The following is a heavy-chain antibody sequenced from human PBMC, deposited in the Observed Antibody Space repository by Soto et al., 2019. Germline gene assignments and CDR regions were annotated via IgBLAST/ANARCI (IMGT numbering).Heavy chain of an antibody. V-gene: IGHV3-9*01. CDR1: GFTFHEYA. CDR3: TKGGYDLIYYFGMDV. CDR2: ISSDGDNI. J-gene: IGHJ6*02. Sequence: EVQLIESGGGWVQPGTSLRVSCAASGFTFHEYAMHWVRQAPGKGLDWVSGISSDGDNIAYADSVQGRFTVFRDNAKHSLYLQMNSLRAEDTAIYYCTKGGYDLIYYFGMDVWGQGTTVTVSS. D-gene: IGHD5-12*01.